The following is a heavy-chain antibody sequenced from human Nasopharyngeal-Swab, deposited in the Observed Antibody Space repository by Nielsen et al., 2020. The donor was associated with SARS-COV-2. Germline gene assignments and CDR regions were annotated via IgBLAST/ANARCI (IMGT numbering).Heavy chain of an antibody. CDR1: GFTFSSYA. V-gene: IGHV3-23*01. CDR2: ISGSGGST. D-gene: IGHD3-9*01. J-gene: IGHJ6*02. CDR3: AKDGDDILTLYRLCYYGMDV. Sequence: GGSLRLSCAASGFTFSSYAMSWVRQAPGKGLEWVSAISGSGGSTYYADSVKGRFTISRDNSKNTLYLQMNSLRAEDTAVYYCAKDGDDILTLYRLCYYGMDVWGQGTTVTVSS.